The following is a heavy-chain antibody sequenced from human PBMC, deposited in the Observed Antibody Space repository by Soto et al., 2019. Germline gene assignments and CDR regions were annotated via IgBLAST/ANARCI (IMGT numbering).Heavy chain of an antibody. V-gene: IGHV3-64*01. CDR2: ISSNGGST. CDR3: ARGFTPSITLALDY. CDR1: GFTFSSYA. J-gene: IGHJ4*02. D-gene: IGHD3-10*01. Sequence: GGSLRLSCAASGFTFSSYAMSWVRQAPGKGLEYVSAISSNGGSTYYANSVKGRFTISRDNSKNTLYLQMGSLRAEDMAVYYCARGFTPSITLALDYWGQGTLVTVSS.